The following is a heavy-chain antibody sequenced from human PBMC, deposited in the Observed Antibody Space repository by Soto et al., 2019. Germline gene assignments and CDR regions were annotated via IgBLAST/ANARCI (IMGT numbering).Heavy chain of an antibody. CDR3: ARFGLTIAAASRGENYYCYCMDV. V-gene: IGHV1-69*01. CDR2: IIPILGTA. D-gene: IGHD6-13*01. Sequence: QVQLVQSGAEVKKPGSSVKVSCKASGGTFSSYAISWVRQAPGQGLEWMGGIIPILGTATYAQKFQGRVTITAAASTSTAYMELSSLRSEDTAVYYCARFGLTIAAASRGENYYCYCMDVWGQGTTVTVSS. J-gene: IGHJ6*02. CDR1: GGTFSSYA.